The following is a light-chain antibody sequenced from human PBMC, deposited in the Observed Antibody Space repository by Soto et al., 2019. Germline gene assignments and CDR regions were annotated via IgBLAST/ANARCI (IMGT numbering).Light chain of an antibody. CDR3: QHYNSYSEA. V-gene: IGKV1-5*03. CDR1: QTISSW. J-gene: IGKJ1*01. Sequence: DIHMTQSPSALSGSVVERGTITCRASQTISSWLAWYQQKPGKAPKLLIYKASTLKSGVPSRFSGSGSGTEFTLTISSLQPDDFATYYCQHYNSYSEAFGQGTKVDIK. CDR2: KAS.